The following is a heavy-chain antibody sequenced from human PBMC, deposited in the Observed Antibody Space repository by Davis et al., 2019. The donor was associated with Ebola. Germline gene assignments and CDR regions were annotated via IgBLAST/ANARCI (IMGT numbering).Heavy chain of an antibody. V-gene: IGHV3-30*04. CDR1: GFTFSSYA. D-gene: IGHD2-15*01. Sequence: GGSLRLSCAASGFTFSSYAMHWVRQAPGKGLEWVAVISYDGSNKYYADSVKGRFTISRDNSKNTLYLQMNSLRAEDTAVYYCARRSGLWYRYFDYWGQGTLVTVSS. J-gene: IGHJ4*02. CDR2: ISYDGSNK. CDR3: ARRSGLWYRYFDY.